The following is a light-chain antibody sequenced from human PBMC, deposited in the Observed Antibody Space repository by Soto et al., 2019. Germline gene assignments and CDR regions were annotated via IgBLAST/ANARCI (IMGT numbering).Light chain of an antibody. V-gene: IGLV2-14*03. Sequence: QSALTQPASVSGSPGQSITISCTGTSSDVGGYNYVSWYQQHPGKAPKLMIYDVNHRPSGVSNRFSGSKSGNTAALTISGLQAEDEADYYYSSYSGSSTLVVFGGGTKLTVL. CDR1: SSDVGGYNY. CDR3: SSYSGSSTLVV. J-gene: IGLJ2*01. CDR2: DVN.